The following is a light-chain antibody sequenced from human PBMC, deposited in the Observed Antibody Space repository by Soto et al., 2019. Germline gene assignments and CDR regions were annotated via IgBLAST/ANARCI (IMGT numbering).Light chain of an antibody. J-gene: IGLJ1*01. CDR2: EVS. Sequence: QSSLTQPPSASGSTEQSVSISCTGTSRDVGGNNYFSWYQQHSGKAPKLMIYEVSKRPSGVPDRFSGSKSGNTASLTVSGLQAEDEADYFCLSYAGSTNYVVGTGTRAPS. V-gene: IGLV2-8*01. CDR3: LSYAGSTNYV. CDR1: SRDVGGNNY.